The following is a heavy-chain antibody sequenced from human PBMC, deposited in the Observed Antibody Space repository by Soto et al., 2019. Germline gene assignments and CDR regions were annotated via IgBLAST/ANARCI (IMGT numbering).Heavy chain of an antibody. CDR1: GFTFSSYA. CDR2: ISYDGSNK. D-gene: IGHD6-13*01. Sequence: GGSLRLSCAASGFTFSSYAMHWVRQAPGKGLEWVAVISYDGSNKYYADSVKGRFTISRDNSKNTLYLQMNSLRAEDTAVYYCARVHRAAATSGMDVWGQGTTVTVSS. CDR3: ARVHRAAATSGMDV. V-gene: IGHV3-30-3*01. J-gene: IGHJ6*02.